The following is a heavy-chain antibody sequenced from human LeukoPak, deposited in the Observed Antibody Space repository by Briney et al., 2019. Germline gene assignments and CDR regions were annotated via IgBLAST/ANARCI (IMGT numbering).Heavy chain of an antibody. V-gene: IGHV4-39*07. CDR1: GGSISSSSYY. D-gene: IGHD3-22*01. Sequence: PSETLSLTCTVSGGSISSSSYYWGWIRQPPGKGLEWIGSIYYSGSTYYNPSLKSRVTISVDTSKNQFSLKLSSVTAADTAVYYCARVITMIVVVITPDAFDIWGQGTMVTVSS. J-gene: IGHJ3*02. CDR2: IYYSGST. CDR3: ARVITMIVVVITPDAFDI.